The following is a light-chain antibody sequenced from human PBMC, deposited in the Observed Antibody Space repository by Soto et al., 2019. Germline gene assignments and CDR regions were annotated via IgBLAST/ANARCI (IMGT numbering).Light chain of an antibody. CDR2: AAS. CDR1: QSISSY. V-gene: IGKV1-39*01. CDR3: QQSYSLPLT. J-gene: IGKJ4*01. Sequence: DIRMTQSPSSLSASVGDRVTITCRASQSISSYLTWYQHKPGKAPNLLIYAASTLQRGVPSRFSGSGSGTDFTLTISSLQPEDFATYYCQQSYSLPLTFGGGTKVEIK.